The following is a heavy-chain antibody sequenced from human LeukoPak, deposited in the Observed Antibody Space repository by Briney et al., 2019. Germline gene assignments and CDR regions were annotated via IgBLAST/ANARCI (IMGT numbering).Heavy chain of an antibody. CDR1: GGSISSFSYY. J-gene: IGHJ4*02. Sequence: SETLSLTCTVSGGSISSFSYYWGWIRQPPGKGLEWIGSIYYSGSTYYNPSLKSRVTIPVDTSKNQFSLKLSSVTAADTAVYYCARALYDSSGYYFLFDYWGQGTLVTVSS. D-gene: IGHD3-22*01. CDR2: IYYSGST. V-gene: IGHV4-39*07. CDR3: ARALYDSSGYYFLFDY.